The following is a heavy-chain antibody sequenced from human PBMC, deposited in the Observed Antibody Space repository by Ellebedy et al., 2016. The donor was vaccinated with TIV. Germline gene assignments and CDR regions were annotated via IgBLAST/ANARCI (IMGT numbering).Heavy chain of an antibody. V-gene: IGHV3-33*06. Sequence: GESLKISCAASGFTFSSYGMHWVRQAPGKGLEWVAVIWYDESNDYYADSVKGRFTISRDNSKNTLYLQMNSLRAEDTALYYCAKASTVVVGSCMDLWGQGTTVTVSS. J-gene: IGHJ6*02. CDR1: GFTFSSYG. D-gene: IGHD2-2*01. CDR2: IWYDESND. CDR3: AKASTVVVGSCMDL.